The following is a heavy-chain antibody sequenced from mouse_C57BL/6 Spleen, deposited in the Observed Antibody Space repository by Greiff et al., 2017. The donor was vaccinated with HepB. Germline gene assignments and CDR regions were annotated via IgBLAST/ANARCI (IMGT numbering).Heavy chain of an antibody. D-gene: IGHD1-1*01. CDR3: AKNPFYGSSPYYAMDY. CDR2: IYPRSGNT. J-gene: IGHJ4*01. V-gene: IGHV1-81*01. CDR1: GYTFTSYG. Sequence: QVQLQQSGAELARPGASVKLSCKASGYTFTSYGISWVKQRTGQGLEWIGEIYPRSGNTYYNEKFKGKATLTADKSSSTAYMELRSLTSEDSAVYVCAKNPFYGSSPYYAMDYWGQGTSVTVSS.